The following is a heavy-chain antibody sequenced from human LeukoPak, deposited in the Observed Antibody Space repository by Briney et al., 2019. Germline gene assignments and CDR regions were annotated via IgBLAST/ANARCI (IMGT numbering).Heavy chain of an antibody. V-gene: IGHV4-30-4*01. J-gene: IGHJ3*02. Sequence: SQTLSLTCTVSGGSISSGDYYWSWIRQPPGKGLEWIGYIYYSGSTHYNPSLKSRVTISVDTSKNQFSLKLSSVTAADTAVYYCARVRYYYGSDDAFDIWGQGTMVTVSS. CDR2: IYYSGST. D-gene: IGHD3-10*01. CDR1: GGSISSGDYY. CDR3: ARVRYYYGSDDAFDI.